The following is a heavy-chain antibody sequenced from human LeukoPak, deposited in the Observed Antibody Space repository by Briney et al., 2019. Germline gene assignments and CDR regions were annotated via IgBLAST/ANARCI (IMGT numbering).Heavy chain of an antibody. J-gene: IGHJ4*02. CDR2: IWYDGSNK. Sequence: GRSLRLSCAASGFTFSSYGMHWVRQAPGKGLEWVAVIWYDGSNKYYADSVKGRFTISRDNSKNTLYLQMNSLRAEDTAVYYCAKSMTTASHSDYWGQGTLVTVSS. CDR1: GFTFSSYG. D-gene: IGHD4-4*01. V-gene: IGHV3-33*06. CDR3: AKSMTTASHSDY.